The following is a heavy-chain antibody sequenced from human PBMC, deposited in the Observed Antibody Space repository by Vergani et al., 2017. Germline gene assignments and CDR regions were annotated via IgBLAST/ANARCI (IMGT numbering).Heavy chain of an antibody. CDR3: ARFITPAGPRGDAFDI. CDR1: GFTFSSYW. CDR2: IKQDGSEK. D-gene: IGHD6-19*01. J-gene: IGHJ3*02. V-gene: IGHV3-7*03. Sequence: EVQLVESGGGLVQPGGSLRLSCAASGFTFSSYWMSWVRQAPGKGLEWVANIKQDGSEKYYGDSVKGRFTIARDNAKNALYLQMNSLRAEDTAVYYCARFITPAGPRGDAFDIWGQGTMVTVSS.